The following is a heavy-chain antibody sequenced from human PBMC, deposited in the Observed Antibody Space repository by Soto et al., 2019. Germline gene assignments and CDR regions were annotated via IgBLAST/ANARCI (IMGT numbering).Heavy chain of an antibody. V-gene: IGHV3-72*01. D-gene: IGHD3-16*01. CDR2: SRNKANSYNP. CDR1: GFSFSDYY. CDR3: ARDPGGSYDY. J-gene: IGHJ4*02. Sequence: GGSLRLSCAASGFSFSDYYMDWVRQVPGKGLEWVGRSRNKANSYNPEYAPSVKDRFSISRDNSKDSVYLQMNSLKTEDTAVYYCARDPGGSYDYWGQGALVTVSS.